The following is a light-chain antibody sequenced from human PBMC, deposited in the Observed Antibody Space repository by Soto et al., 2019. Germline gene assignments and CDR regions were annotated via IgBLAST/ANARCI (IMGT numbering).Light chain of an antibody. CDR2: DAS. J-gene: IGKJ3*01. Sequence: DIQMTQSPSSLSASVGDRVTITCRSRQGMNKYLAWFQQKPGKAHKSLIYDASSLHSGVPSKFRGSRYGTDYTLTISIMQPEDVATYYCQQYNTYPFTFGPGTKVDI. CDR3: QQYNTYPFT. CDR1: QGMNKY. V-gene: IGKV1-16*02.